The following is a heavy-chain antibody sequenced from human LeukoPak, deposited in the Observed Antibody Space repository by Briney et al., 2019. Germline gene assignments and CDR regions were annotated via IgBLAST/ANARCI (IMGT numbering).Heavy chain of an antibody. V-gene: IGHV6-1*01. Sequence: QTLSLTCDISGDSVSSNSAAWNWIRQSPLRGLEWLGRTYYRSKWCNDYAVSVKSRITINPDTSKNQFSLQLNSVTPEDTAVYYCTRGAPVGSSREFDYWGQGTLVTVSS. CDR2: TYYRSKWCN. CDR1: GDSVSSNSAA. CDR3: TRGAPVGSSREFDY. D-gene: IGHD5-24*01. J-gene: IGHJ4*02.